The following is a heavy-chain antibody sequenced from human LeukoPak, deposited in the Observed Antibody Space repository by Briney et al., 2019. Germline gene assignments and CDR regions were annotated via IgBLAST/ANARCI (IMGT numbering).Heavy chain of an antibody. J-gene: IGHJ4*02. CDR2: IRSKAYGGTT. V-gene: IGHV3-49*04. CDR3: TSDELWAVNFDY. D-gene: IGHD2-21*01. Sequence: GRSLRLSCTASGFTFGDYAMSWVRQAPGKGLEWVGFIRSKAYGGTTEYAASVKGRFTISRDDSKSIAYLQMNSLKTEDTAVYYCTSDELWAVNFDYWGQGTLVTVSS. CDR1: GFTFGDYA.